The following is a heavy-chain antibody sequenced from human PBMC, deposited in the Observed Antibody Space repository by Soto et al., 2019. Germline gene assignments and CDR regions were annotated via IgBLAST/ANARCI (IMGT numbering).Heavy chain of an antibody. CDR2: ISSSSSVI. J-gene: IGHJ6*03. CDR3: AKDLGGVSNWYYYMDV. D-gene: IGHD7-27*01. V-gene: IGHV3-48*01. CDR1: GFILSDCA. Sequence: PGGSLRLSCATSGFILSDCAMNWVRQAPGKGLEWVSYISSSSSVIDYADSVKGRFTVSRDNARNSLYLQMNSLRAGDTAGYYCAKDLGGVSNWYYYMDVGGKGTTVTVS.